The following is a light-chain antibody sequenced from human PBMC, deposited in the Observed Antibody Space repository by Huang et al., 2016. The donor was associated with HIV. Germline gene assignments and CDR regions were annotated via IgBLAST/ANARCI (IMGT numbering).Light chain of an antibody. CDR1: QSVGSSD. Sequence: EIVLTQSPGTLALSTGGSATLSCTASQSVGSSDLAWFQQKPGQAPRLLIDGASTRATGIPDRVSGRGSGTDFTRTSSRLEPEDVAMYYCQQCGSSTWTFGQGTKLE. J-gene: IGKJ1*01. CDR2: GAS. CDR3: QQCGSSTWT. V-gene: IGKV3-20*01.